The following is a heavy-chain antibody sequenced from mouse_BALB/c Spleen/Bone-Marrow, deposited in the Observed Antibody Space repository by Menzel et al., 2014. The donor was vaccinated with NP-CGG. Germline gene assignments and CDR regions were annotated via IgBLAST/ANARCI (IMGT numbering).Heavy chain of an antibody. CDR1: GFDFRTYW. CDR2: INPDSKTK. J-gene: IGHJ3*01. CDR3: ARMGYYGWLAY. Sequence: EVHLVESGGGLVQPGGFLKLSCAASGFDFRTYWMSWVRQAPGKGLEWIGEINPDSKTKNYAPSLKDKFIISRDNAKNTLYLQMSKVRSEDTALYYCARMGYYGWLAYRGQGTLVTVSA. D-gene: IGHD1-1*01. V-gene: IGHV4-1*02.